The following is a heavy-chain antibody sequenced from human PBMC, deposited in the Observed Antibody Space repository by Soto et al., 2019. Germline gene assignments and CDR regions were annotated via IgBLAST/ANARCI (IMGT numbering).Heavy chain of an antibody. Sequence: ASVKVYCKASGNAFKSYGINWVRQENGQGLEWMGWINPSDGNRNFAQKFEDRVTMTTATSTNTVFLELRSLKSDDTAIYYCARDRLRGYDTSGFYSRGQGTMVTVSS. V-gene: IGHV1-18*01. CDR1: GNAFKSYG. J-gene: IGHJ4*02. CDR3: ARDRLRGYDTSGFYS. D-gene: IGHD3-22*01. CDR2: INPSDGNR.